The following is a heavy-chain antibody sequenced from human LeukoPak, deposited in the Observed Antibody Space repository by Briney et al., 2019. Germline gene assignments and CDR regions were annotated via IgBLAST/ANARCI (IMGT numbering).Heavy chain of an antibody. CDR1: GFTFSSYG. CDR2: IRYDGSNK. D-gene: IGHD4-17*01. CDR3: ARNVAYGDYDGGGGYYYMDV. J-gene: IGHJ6*03. V-gene: IGHV3-30*02. Sequence: GGSLRLSCAASGFTFSSYGMHWVRQAPGKGLEWVAFIRYDGSNKYYADSVKGRFTISRDNSKNTLYLQMNSLRSDDTAVYYCARNVAYGDYDGGGGYYYMDVWGKGTTVTISS.